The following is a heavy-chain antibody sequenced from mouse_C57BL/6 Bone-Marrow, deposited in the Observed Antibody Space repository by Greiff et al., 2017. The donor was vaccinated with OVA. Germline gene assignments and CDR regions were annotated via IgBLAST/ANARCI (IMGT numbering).Heavy chain of an antibody. Sequence: EVKLMESGPGLVKPSQSLSLTCSVTGYSITSGYYWNWIRQFPGNKLAWVGYISYDGSNNYNPSLKNRISITRDTSKNQFFLKLNSVTTEDTATYYCARGWDYDANYFDYWGQGTTLTVSS. CDR3: ARGWDYDANYFDY. J-gene: IGHJ2*01. CDR1: GYSITSGYY. D-gene: IGHD2-4*01. CDR2: ISYDGSN. V-gene: IGHV3-6*01.